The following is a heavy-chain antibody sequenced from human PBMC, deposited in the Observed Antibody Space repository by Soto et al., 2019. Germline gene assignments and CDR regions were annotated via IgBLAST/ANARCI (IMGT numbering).Heavy chain of an antibody. CDR2: ITGSGGKT. D-gene: IGHD3-10*01. CDR1: GFTFSDYA. J-gene: IGHJ4*02. CDR3: AKGILSDYYGSGTDDY. V-gene: IGHV3-23*01. Sequence: EVQLLESGGGLIQPGGSLRLSCAASGFTFSDYAMTWVRQAPGKGLEWVSVITGSGGKTFYADYVKGRFSFSRDNSKNTVYREINSLRAEDTAVYYCAKGILSDYYGSGTDDYWGQGTLVTVSS.